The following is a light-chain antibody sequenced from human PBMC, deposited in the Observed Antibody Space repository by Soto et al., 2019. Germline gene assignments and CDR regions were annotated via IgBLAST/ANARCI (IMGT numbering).Light chain of an antibody. CDR2: AAS. CDR3: QQVDSYPIT. Sequence: IQLTQSPSSLSASVGDRVTIACLAIQGITNYLAWYQQKPGKAPKLLIYAASTLQSGVPSRFSGSGSGTDFTLSISSLQPEDFATYFCQQVDSYPITFGQGTRLEIK. V-gene: IGKV1-9*01. CDR1: QGITNY. J-gene: IGKJ5*01.